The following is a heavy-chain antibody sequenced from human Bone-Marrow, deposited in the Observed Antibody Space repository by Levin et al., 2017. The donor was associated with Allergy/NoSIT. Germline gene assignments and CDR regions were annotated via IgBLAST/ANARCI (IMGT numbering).Heavy chain of an antibody. V-gene: IGHV1-8*01. CDR3: ARGELGSGYLFDY. D-gene: IGHD5-12*01. J-gene: IGHJ4*02. CDR1: GYTFTSFD. Sequence: ASVKVSCKPSGYTFTSFDINWVRQATGQGLEWMGWMYPNSDNAGYAQKFKGRVTMTRNTSISTAYMELSSLRSEDTAIYYCARGELGSGYLFDYWGQGTLVTVSS. CDR2: MYPNSDNA.